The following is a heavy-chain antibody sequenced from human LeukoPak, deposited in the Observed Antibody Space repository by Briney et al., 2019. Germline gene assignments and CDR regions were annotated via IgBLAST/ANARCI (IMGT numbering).Heavy chain of an antibody. V-gene: IGHV3-48*01. CDR3: ARDRIKSGSYYFDY. CDR2: ISGRSSTI. J-gene: IGHJ4*02. Sequence: GGSLRLSCAASAFTFIDYSMNWVRQAPGKGLEWVSYISGRSSTIYYADSVKGRFTISRDNAKNSMYLQMNSLRAEDTAVYYCARDRIKSGSYYFDYWGQGTLVTVSS. D-gene: IGHD1-26*01. CDR1: AFTFIDYS.